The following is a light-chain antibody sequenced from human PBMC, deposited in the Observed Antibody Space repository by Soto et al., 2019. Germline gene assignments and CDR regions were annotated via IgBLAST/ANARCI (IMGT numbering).Light chain of an antibody. Sequence: QSVLTQSSSASASLGSSAKLTCTLSSGHSSYIIAWHQQQPGKAPRYLMKLEGRGSYNKGSGVPDRFSGSSSGADRYLTISNLESEDEADSYCETWDSNTLVVFGGGTKLTVL. CDR1: SGHSSYI. CDR2: LEGRGSY. V-gene: IGLV4-60*03. J-gene: IGLJ2*01. CDR3: ETWDSNTLVV.